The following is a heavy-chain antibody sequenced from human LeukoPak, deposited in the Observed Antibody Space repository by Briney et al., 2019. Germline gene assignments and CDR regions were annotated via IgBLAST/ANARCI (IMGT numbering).Heavy chain of an antibody. J-gene: IGHJ4*02. D-gene: IGHD1-7*01. CDR1: GFTFSDYY. CDR2: ISSSGSTI. Sequence: GGSLRLSCAASGFTFSDYYMSWIRQAPGKGLEWVSYISSSGSTIYYADSVKGRFTISKDNAKNSLYLQMNSLRAEDTAVYYCAREDNLNSPFDYWGQGTLVTVSS. CDR3: AREDNLNSPFDY. V-gene: IGHV3-11*04.